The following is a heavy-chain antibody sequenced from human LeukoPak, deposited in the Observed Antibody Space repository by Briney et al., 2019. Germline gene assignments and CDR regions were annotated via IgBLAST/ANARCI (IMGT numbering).Heavy chain of an antibody. J-gene: IGHJ4*02. Sequence: SETLSLTCTVSGYSIGSGYYWGWIRQPPGKGLEWIGYIYYSGSTNYNPSLKSRVTISVDTSKNQFSLKLSSVTAADTAVYYCARGNWNYLNDYWGQGTLVTVSS. CDR1: GYSIGSGYY. CDR2: IYYSGST. D-gene: IGHD1-7*01. CDR3: ARGNWNYLNDY. V-gene: IGHV4-61*01.